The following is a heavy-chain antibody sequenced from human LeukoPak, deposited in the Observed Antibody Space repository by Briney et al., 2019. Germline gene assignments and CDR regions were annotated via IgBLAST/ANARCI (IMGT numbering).Heavy chain of an antibody. CDR2: IYSGGST. Sequence: PGGSLRLSCAASGFTVSSNYMSWVRQAPGNGLEWVSVIYSGGSTYYADSVKGRFTISRDNSKNTLYLQMNSLRAEDTAVYYCASAYYYGSGSYMEYYFDYWGQGTLVTVSS. D-gene: IGHD3-10*01. CDR1: GFTVSSNY. V-gene: IGHV3-53*01. J-gene: IGHJ4*02. CDR3: ASAYYYGSGSYMEYYFDY.